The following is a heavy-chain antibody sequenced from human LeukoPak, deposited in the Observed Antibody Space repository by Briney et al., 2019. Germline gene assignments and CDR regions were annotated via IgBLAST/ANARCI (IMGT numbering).Heavy chain of an antibody. V-gene: IGHV1-8*01. CDR3: ARGWASGSYRKSGFDY. D-gene: IGHD3-10*01. J-gene: IGHJ4*02. CDR2: MNPNSGNT. Sequence: QGLEWMGWMNPNSGNTGYAQKFQGRVTMTRNTSISTAYMELSSLRSEDTAVYYCARGWASGSYRKSGFDYWGQGTLVTVSS.